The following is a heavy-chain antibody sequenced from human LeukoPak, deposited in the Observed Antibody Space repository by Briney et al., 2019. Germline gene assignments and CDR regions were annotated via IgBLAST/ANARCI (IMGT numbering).Heavy chain of an antibody. V-gene: IGHV3-74*01. CDR1: GFTFSGSA. CDR3: ARGSTYYYGSGSYQIDY. Sequence: GGSLRLSCAASGFTFSGSAMHWVRQASGKGLVWVSRINSDGSSTSYADSVKGRFTIPRDNAKNTLYLQMNSLRAEDTAVYYCARGSTYYYGSGSYQIDYWGQGTLVTVSS. CDR2: INSDGSST. D-gene: IGHD3-10*01. J-gene: IGHJ4*02.